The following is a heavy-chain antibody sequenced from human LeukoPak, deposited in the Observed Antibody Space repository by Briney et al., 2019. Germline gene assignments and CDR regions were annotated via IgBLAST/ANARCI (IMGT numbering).Heavy chain of an antibody. J-gene: IGHJ6*03. D-gene: IGHD3-22*01. CDR2: FYYSGNT. CDR3: ASGKGFYYDSSGYYWLYYMDV. Sequence: ASETLSLTCTVSGGSISSSSYYWGWIRQPPGKGLEWIGSFYYSGNTYYNPSLKSRVTISVDTSKNQFPLKLSSVTAADTAVCYCASGKGFYYDSSGYYWLYYMDVWGKGTTVTVSS. V-gene: IGHV4-39*01. CDR1: GGSISSSSYY.